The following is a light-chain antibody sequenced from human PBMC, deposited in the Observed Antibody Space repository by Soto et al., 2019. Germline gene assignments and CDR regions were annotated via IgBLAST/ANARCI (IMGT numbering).Light chain of an antibody. CDR1: SRETGKYNF. Sequence: QSALTQPASVSGSPGQSITISCTGSSRETGKYNFLTWYQHHPGKVPKLIIYEGYRRPSGISDRFSGSTSDNTASLTISGLQADDEADYYCCLYGGTLFGGGTNVTFL. V-gene: IGLV2-23*01. J-gene: IGLJ2*01. CDR2: EGY. CDR3: CLYGGTL.